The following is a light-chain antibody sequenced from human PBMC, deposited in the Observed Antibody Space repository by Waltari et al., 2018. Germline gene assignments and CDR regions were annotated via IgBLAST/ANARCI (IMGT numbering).Light chain of an antibody. CDR1: NLGSKN. CDR2: RDS. CDR3: QVWDSSRV. Sequence: SYELTQPLSVSVALGQTARLTCGGNNLGSKNVHWYQQKPGQAPVLVTYRDSNRPSGIPERFSGSNSGNTATLTISRAQAGDEADYYCQVWDSSRVFGGGTKLTVL. J-gene: IGLJ3*02. V-gene: IGLV3-9*01.